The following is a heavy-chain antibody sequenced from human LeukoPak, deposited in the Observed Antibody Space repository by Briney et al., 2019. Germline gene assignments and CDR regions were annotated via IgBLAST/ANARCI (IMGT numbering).Heavy chain of an antibody. Sequence: GASVKVSCKASGGTFSSYAISWVRQAPGQGLEWMGGIIPIFGTANYAQKFQGRVTITADESTSTAYMELSSLRSEDTAVYYCARVSTYIAPRVVGPPYYYYYYYMDVWGKGTTVTVSS. J-gene: IGHJ6*03. V-gene: IGHV1-69*13. CDR3: ARVSTYIAPRVVGPPYYYYYYYMDV. CDR2: IIPIFGTA. D-gene: IGHD2-15*01. CDR1: GGTFSSYA.